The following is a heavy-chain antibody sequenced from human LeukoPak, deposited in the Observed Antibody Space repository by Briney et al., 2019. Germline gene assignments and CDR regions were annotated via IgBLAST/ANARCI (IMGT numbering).Heavy chain of an antibody. CDR3: ARVAYYYDSSGYYSGGFDY. V-gene: IGHV1-2*06. CDR1: GYTFTSYY. Sequence: ASVKVSCKASGYTFTSYYMHWVRQAPGQGLEWMGRINPNSGGTNYAQKFQGRVTMTRDTSISTAYMELSRLRSDDTAVYYCARVAYYYDSSGYYSGGFDYWGQGTLVTVSS. D-gene: IGHD3-22*01. J-gene: IGHJ4*02. CDR2: INPNSGGT.